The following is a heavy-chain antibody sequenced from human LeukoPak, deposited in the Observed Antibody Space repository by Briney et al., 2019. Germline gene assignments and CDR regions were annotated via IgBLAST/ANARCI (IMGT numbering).Heavy chain of an antibody. J-gene: IGHJ6*02. CDR1: GDSVSSYIAA. Sequence: SQTLSLTCAISGDSVSSYIAAWNWIRRSPSRGLEWLGRTYYRSKWYNDYAVSVKSRVTINPDTSKNQFSLQLNSVTPDDTAVYYCARDQDGMDVWGQGTTVTVSS. CDR3: ARDQDGMDV. V-gene: IGHV6-1*01. CDR2: TYYRSKWYN.